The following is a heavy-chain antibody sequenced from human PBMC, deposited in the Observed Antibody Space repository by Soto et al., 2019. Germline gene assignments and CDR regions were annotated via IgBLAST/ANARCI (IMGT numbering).Heavy chain of an antibody. CDR1: GGSFSGYY. V-gene: IGHV4-34*01. CDR3: ARPLYSGYDFDY. Sequence: NPSETLSLTCAVYGGSFSGYYWSWIRQPPGKGLEWIGEINHSGSTNYNPSLKSRVTISVDTSKNQFSLKLSSVTAADTAVYYCARPLYSGYDFDYWGQGTLV. D-gene: IGHD5-12*01. J-gene: IGHJ4*02. CDR2: INHSGST.